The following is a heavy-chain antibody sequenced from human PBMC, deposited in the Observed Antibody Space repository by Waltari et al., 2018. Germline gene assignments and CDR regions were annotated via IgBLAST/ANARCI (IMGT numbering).Heavy chain of an antibody. CDR1: GFTFSSYA. CDR3: AKDSGDPTHYFDY. Sequence: EVQLVESGGGLVQPGGSLRLSCAASGFTFSSYAMSWVRQAPGKGLEWVSAISGRGVSTYYADSVKGRFTISRDNAKNTLYLQMNSLRAEDTAVYYCAKDSGDPTHYFDYWGQGTLVTVSS. CDR2: ISGRGVST. V-gene: IGHV3-23*04. J-gene: IGHJ4*02. D-gene: IGHD2-21*01.